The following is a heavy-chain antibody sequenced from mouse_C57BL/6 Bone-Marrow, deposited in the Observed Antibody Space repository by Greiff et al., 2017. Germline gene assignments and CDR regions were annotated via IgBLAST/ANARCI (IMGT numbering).Heavy chain of an antibody. CDR1: GYTFTDYY. CDR2: INPNNGGT. V-gene: IGHV1-26*01. Sequence: EVQLQQSGPELVKPGASVKISCKASGYTFTDYYMNWVKQSHGKSLEWIGDINPNNGGTSYNQKFKGKATLTVDKSSSTAYMELRSLTSEDSAVYYCARSCDGYLCYWGQGTTLTVSS. CDR3: ARSCDGYLCY. D-gene: IGHD2-3*01. J-gene: IGHJ2*01.